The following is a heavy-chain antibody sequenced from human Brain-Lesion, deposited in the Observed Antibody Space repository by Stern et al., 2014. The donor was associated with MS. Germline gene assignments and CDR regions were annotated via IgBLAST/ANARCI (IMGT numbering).Heavy chain of an antibody. Sequence: QMQLVESGAEVKKPGASVKVSCKASGYTFSSYDYTWGRKASGHGLEWMGWMNPYSGNTGYAQKFKGRVSMTSDPTISTVYMELTSLTSDDTAVYFCARAVRNQLLSEYWGQGTLVTVSS. V-gene: IGHV1-8*01. D-gene: IGHD2-2*01. CDR2: MNPYSGNT. J-gene: IGHJ4*02. CDR3: ARAVRNQLLSEY. CDR1: GYTFSSYD.